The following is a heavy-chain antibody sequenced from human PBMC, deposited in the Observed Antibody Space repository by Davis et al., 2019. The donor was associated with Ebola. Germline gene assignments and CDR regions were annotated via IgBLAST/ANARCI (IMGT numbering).Heavy chain of an antibody. Sequence: GSLRLSCSASGGSISSGTYYWGWVRQPPGKGLEWIGSIYYNGRTYYSSSLEGRVTILLDTSKNQFSLKLRSVTAADTAVYFCARLSGLFSSSSGALYFDLWGRGTLVSVSS. V-gene: IGHV4-39*07. CDR2: IYYNGRT. J-gene: IGHJ2*01. D-gene: IGHD6-6*01. CDR1: GGSISSGTYY. CDR3: ARLSGLFSSSSGALYFDL.